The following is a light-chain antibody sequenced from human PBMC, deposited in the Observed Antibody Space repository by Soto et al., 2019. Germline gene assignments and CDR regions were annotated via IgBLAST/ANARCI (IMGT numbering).Light chain of an antibody. J-gene: IGKJ2*01. V-gene: IGKV3-20*01. CDR1: QSVSSSY. CDR3: QQYGSSGYT. Sequence: EIVLTQSPGTLSLSPGERATLSYRASQSVSSSYLAWYQQKPGQAPRLLIYGASSRATGIPDRFSGSGSGTDFTLTISRLEPDDFAVYYCQQYGSSGYTFGQGTKLEIK. CDR2: GAS.